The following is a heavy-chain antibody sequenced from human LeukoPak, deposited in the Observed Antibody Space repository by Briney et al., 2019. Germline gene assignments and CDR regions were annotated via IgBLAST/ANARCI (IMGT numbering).Heavy chain of an antibody. CDR1: GFTFSSDG. J-gene: IGHJ4*02. CDR2: ISYDGSNK. D-gene: IGHD2-2*01. CDR3: AKSTSTLDY. Sequence: PGGSLRLSCAASGFTFSSDGMHWVRQAPGKGLEWVAVISYDGSNKYYADSAKGRFTISRDNSKNTLYLQMSSLRGEDTAVYYGAKSTSTLDYWGQGTMVTVPS. V-gene: IGHV3-30*18.